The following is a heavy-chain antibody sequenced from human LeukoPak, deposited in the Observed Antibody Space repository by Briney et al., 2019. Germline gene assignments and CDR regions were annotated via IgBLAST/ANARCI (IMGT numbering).Heavy chain of an antibody. J-gene: IGHJ6*03. CDR3: ARDTRGSVDFYYYYMDV. CDR1: GYTFTGYY. Sequence: ASVKVSCKASGYTFTGYYMHWVRQAPGQGLEWMGWINPNSGGTNYAQKFQGRVTMTRDTSISTAYMELSSLRSDDTAVYYCARDTRGSVDFYYYYMDVWGKGTTVTVSS. D-gene: IGHD3-10*01. CDR2: INPNSGGT. V-gene: IGHV1-2*02.